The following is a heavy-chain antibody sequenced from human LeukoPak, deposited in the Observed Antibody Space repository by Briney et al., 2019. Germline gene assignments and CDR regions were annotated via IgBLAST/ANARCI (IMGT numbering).Heavy chain of an antibody. V-gene: IGHV3-7*01. J-gene: IGHJ6*04. CDR3: ARDLGYCSSTSCPGESLDV. CDR2: IKQDGSEK. D-gene: IGHD2-2*01. Sequence: GGSLGLSCAASGFTFSSYWMSWVRQAPGKGLEWVANIKQDGSEKYYVDSVKGRFTISRDNAKNSLYLQMNSLRAEDTAVYYCARDLGYCSSTSCPGESLDVWGKGTTVTVSS. CDR1: GFTFSSYW.